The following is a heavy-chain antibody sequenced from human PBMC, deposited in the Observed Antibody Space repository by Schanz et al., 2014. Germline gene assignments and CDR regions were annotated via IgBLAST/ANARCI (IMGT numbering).Heavy chain of an antibody. CDR3: AKHVRSLTGNDY. D-gene: IGHD3-9*01. CDR1: GFTFSNHA. Sequence: EVQLLESGGGLVQPGGSLRLSCAVSGFTFSNHALSWVRQAPGKGLEWVSGIGGSGDSTHYADSVKGRFIISRDNSKNTLYLQVNSLRAEDTAVYYCAKHVRSLTGNDYWGQGTLVTVSS. V-gene: IGHV3-23*01. CDR2: IGGSGDST. J-gene: IGHJ4*02.